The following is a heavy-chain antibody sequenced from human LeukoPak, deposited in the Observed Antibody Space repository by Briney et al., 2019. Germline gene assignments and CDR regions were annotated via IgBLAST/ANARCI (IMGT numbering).Heavy chain of an antibody. CDR2: INPSGGST. Sequence: ASVKVSCKASGYTFTSYYMHWVRQAPGQGLEWMGIINPSGGSTSYAQKFQGRVTMTRDTSTSTVYMELSSLRSEDTAVYYCARDRKSTKDMGIVLMVYAFDYWGQGTLVTVSS. J-gene: IGHJ4*02. D-gene: IGHD2-8*01. V-gene: IGHV1-46*01. CDR1: GYTFTSYY. CDR3: ARDRKSTKDMGIVLMVYAFDY.